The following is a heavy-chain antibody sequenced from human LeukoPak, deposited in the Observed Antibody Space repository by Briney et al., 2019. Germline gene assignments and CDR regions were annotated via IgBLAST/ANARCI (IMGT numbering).Heavy chain of an antibody. D-gene: IGHD4-17*01. CDR2: IYYSGST. V-gene: IGHV4-39*01. Sequence: SETLSLTCTVSGGSISSSSYYWGWIRQPPGEGLEWIGSIYYSGSTYYNPSLKSRVTISVDTSKNQFSLKLSSVTAADTAVYYCARRGNYGDYSIDYWGQGTLVTVSS. CDR1: GGSISSSSYY. CDR3: ARRGNYGDYSIDY. J-gene: IGHJ4*02.